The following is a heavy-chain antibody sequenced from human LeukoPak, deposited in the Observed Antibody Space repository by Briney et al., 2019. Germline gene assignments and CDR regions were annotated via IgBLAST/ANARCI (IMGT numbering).Heavy chain of an antibody. Sequence: GESLKISCKGSGYSFTSYWIGWARQMPGKGLEWMGIIYPGDSDTRYSPSFQGQVTISADKSISTAYLQWSSLKASDTAMYYCARLSYCSGGSCYSRGWFDPWGQGTLVTVSS. V-gene: IGHV5-51*01. CDR2: IYPGDSDT. D-gene: IGHD2-15*01. J-gene: IGHJ5*02. CDR1: GYSFTSYW. CDR3: ARLSYCSGGSCYSRGWFDP.